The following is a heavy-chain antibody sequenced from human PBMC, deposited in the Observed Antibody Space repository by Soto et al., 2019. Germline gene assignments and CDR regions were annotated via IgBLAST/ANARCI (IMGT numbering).Heavy chain of an antibody. V-gene: IGHV3-21*01. CDR2: VSKSGYT. CDR1: GFYFNNYG. CDR3: AREDSIIIPPVSDF. D-gene: IGHD2-2*01. J-gene: IGHJ4*02. Sequence: GGSLRLSCAVSGFYFNNYGINWVRQPPGKGLEWVSSVSKSGYTSYSDSVKGRFTISRDNAKNSVSLQTNTLRAEDTAVYYCAREDSIIIPPVSDFWGQGTLVTVSS.